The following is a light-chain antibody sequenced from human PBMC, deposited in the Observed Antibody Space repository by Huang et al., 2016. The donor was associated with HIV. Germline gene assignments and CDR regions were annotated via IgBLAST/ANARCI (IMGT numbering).Light chain of an antibody. CDR1: QSLLHRNEYNY. J-gene: IGKJ4*01. CDR3: VQGLHTPT. CDR2: LGS. V-gene: IGKV2-28*01. Sequence: DIVMTQSPRSLYVASGEPASISCRSSQSLLHRNEYNYLDWYVQKPGQSPQLLIYLGSVRAPGVPGRFSGSGSGTDFTLKISRVETEDVGIYYCVQGLHTPTFGGGTKVEI.